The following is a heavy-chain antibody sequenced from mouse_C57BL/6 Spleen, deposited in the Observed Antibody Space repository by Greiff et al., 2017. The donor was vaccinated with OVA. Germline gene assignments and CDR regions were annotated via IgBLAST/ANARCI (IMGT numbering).Heavy chain of an antibody. V-gene: IGHV5-6*02. J-gene: IGHJ1*03. CDR2: ISSGGSYT. Sequence: DVKLVESGGDLVKPGGSLKLSCAASGFTFSSYGMSWVRQTPDKRLEWVATISSGGSYTYYPDSVKGRFTISRDNAKNTLYLQMSSLKSEDTAMYYCARYYGSSYEDWYFDVWGTGTTVTVSS. CDR1: GFTFSSYG. D-gene: IGHD1-1*01. CDR3: ARYYGSSYEDWYFDV.